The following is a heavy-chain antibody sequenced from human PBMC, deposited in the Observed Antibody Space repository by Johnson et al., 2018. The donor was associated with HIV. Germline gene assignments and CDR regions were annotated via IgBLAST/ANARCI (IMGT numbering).Heavy chain of an antibody. CDR3: TTDQVGRNYGGKYHI. D-gene: IGHD1-7*01. V-gene: IGHV3-15*01. Sequence: VQLVESGGGLVKPGGSLRLSCAASGFTFINAWMSWVRQAPGKGLEWVGRIYSKTDGGTTEYAAPVKGRFIISRDDSKNTLYLQMNSLKSEDTAVYYCTTDQVGRNYGGKYHIWGQGTMVTVSS. J-gene: IGHJ3*02. CDR1: GFTFINAW. CDR2: IYSKTDGGTT.